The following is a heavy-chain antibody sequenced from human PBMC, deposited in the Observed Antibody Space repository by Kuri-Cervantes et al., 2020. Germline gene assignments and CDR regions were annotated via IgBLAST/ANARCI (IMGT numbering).Heavy chain of an antibody. CDR2: FDPEDGET. CDR3: ARARTPPYYFDY. CDR1: GYTLTELS. J-gene: IGHJ4*02. V-gene: IGHV1-24*01. Sequence: ASVKVSCKASGYTLTELSMHWVRQAPGKGLEWMGGFDPEDGETIYARKFQGRVTMTEDTSTDTAYMELSSLRSEDTAVYYCARARTPPYYFDYWGQGTLVTVSS.